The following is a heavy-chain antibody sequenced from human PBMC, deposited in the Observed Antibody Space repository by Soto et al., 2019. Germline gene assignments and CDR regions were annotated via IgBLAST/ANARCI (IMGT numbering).Heavy chain of an antibody. CDR3: ARVMITFGGVIVLGPYYFDY. CDR2: IHYSGST. D-gene: IGHD3-16*02. CDR1: GGSISSSSYY. Sequence: SSETLSLTCTVSGGSISSSSYYWGWIRQPPGKGLEWIGSIHYSGSTYYNPSLKSRATISVDTSKNQFSLKLSSVTAADTAVYYCARVMITFGGVIVLGPYYFDYWGQGTLVTVSS. J-gene: IGHJ4*02. V-gene: IGHV4-39*01.